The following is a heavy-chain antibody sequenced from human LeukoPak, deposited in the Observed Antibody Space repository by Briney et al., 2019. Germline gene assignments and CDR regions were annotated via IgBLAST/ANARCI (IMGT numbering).Heavy chain of an antibody. CDR1: GGTFSSYA. J-gene: IGHJ3*02. CDR2: IIPIFGTA. Sequence: GASVKVSCKASGGTFSSYAISRVRQAPGQGLEWMGGIIPIFGTANYAQKFQGRVTITTDESTSTAYMELSSLRSEDTAVYYCAREGLRYFDWLLGAFDIWGQGTMVTVSS. D-gene: IGHD3-9*01. CDR3: AREGLRYFDWLLGAFDI. V-gene: IGHV1-69*05.